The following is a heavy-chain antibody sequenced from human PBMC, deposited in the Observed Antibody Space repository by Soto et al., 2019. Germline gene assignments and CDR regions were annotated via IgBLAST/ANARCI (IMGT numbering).Heavy chain of an antibody. V-gene: IGHV3-66*01. J-gene: IGHJ4*02. Sequence: EVQLVESGGDLVQPGGSLRLSCAASGFTGTGNYMSWVRQVPGKGLEWVSVIYSGGSTYYADSVKGRFTISRDDSANTLFLQMNTLRLEDTAVYYCARAELLLVGLVYCGQGQLVTVSA. D-gene: IGHD1-26*01. CDR2: IYSGGST. CDR3: ARAELLLVGLVY. CDR1: GFTGTGNY.